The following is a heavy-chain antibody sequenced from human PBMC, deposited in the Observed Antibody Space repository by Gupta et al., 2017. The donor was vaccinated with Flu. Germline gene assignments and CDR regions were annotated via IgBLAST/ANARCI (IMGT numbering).Heavy chain of an antibody. J-gene: IGHJ4*02. CDR3: ARSFAYDRGAYYDY. D-gene: IGHD3-22*01. V-gene: IGHV3-21*01. Sequence: EVQLVESGGGLVKPGGSLSLSCAAYGFNFATYTMNWVRQAPGKGLDWVSSIRSSSSYIYYEDSVKGRFTVSRDNAKHSLYLQMDSLRVEDTAVYYWARSFAYDRGAYYDYWGQGNLVTVSS. CDR1: GFNFATYT. CDR2: IRSSSSYI.